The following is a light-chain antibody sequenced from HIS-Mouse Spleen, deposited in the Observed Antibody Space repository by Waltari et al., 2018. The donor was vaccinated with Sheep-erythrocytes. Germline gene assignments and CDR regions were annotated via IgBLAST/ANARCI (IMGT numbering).Light chain of an antibody. V-gene: IGLV2-11*01. J-gene: IGLJ2*01. CDR1: SSDVGGYNY. CDR2: DVS. CDR3: QAWDSSTVV. Sequence: QSALTQPRSVSGSPGQSVTISCTGTSSDVGGYNYVSWYQQHPGKAPKLMIYDVSKRPSGVPDRFSGSKSGNTASLTISGPQAMDEADYYCQAWDSSTVVFGGGTKLTVL.